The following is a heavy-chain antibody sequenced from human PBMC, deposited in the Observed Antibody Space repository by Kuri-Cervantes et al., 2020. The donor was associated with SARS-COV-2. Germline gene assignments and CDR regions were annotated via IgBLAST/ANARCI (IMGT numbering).Heavy chain of an antibody. D-gene: IGHD2-8*02. Sequence: SVKVSCKASGGTFSSYSVNWVRQAPGQGLKWMGRIIPTFDTTTYAQKFQGRVIFTADESSSTAYMEVNSLTSEDTAVYFCARSQGYCTANSCSWNWFDPWGQGTQVTVSS. V-gene: IGHV1-69*13. CDR2: IIPTFDTT. J-gene: IGHJ5*02. CDR3: ARSQGYCTANSCSWNWFDP. CDR1: GGTFSSYS.